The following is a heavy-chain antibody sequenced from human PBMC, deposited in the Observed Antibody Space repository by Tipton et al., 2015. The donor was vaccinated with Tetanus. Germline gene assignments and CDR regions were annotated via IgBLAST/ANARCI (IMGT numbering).Heavy chain of an antibody. J-gene: IGHJ4*02. CDR3: ARRRTTTALSYYFDS. CDR2: IYPGDSNI. Sequence: VQLVQSGAEVKKPGESLKISCKGSGYKFTIYWIGWVRQMPGKGLEWMGIIYPGDSNIRYSPSFQGQVTISADRSISTAYLQWSSLKASDTAMYYCARRRTTTALSYYFDSWSQGTLVTVSS. CDR1: GYKFTIYW. D-gene: IGHD4-17*01. V-gene: IGHV5-51*01.